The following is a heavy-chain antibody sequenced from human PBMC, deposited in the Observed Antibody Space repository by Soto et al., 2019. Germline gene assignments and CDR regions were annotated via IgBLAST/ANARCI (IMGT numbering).Heavy chain of an antibody. J-gene: IGHJ3*02. Sequence: SETLSLTCTVSGYSISNGGYYWSWIRQRPGEGLEWLGYIYYSGSTYYNPSLKSRPSIPVDTSKNQFSLKVNSVTAADTAVYYCARTTDAFDIWAKGQWSPSPQ. V-gene: IGHV4-31*03. D-gene: IGHD1-1*01. CDR3: ARTTDAFDI. CDR1: GYSISNGGYY. CDR2: IYYSGST.